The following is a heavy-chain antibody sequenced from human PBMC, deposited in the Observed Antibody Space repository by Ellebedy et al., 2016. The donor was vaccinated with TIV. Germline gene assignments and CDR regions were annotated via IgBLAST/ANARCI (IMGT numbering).Heavy chain of an antibody. V-gene: IGHV3-33*01. Sequence: GESLKISCAASGFTFRSYGMHWVRQAPGKGLEWVAVIWYDGSNKYYADSVKGRFTISRDNSKNTLYLQMNSLRAEDTAMYYCARDVLFEAAGRSRSIEYYFDYWGQGALVTVSS. CDR3: ARDVLFEAAGRSRSIEYYFDY. D-gene: IGHD6-13*01. J-gene: IGHJ4*02. CDR2: IWYDGSNK. CDR1: GFTFRSYG.